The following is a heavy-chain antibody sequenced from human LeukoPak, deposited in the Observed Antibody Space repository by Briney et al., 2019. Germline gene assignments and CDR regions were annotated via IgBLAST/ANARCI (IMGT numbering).Heavy chain of an antibody. V-gene: IGHV3-23*01. CDR3: AKGRAASGTNWFDP. J-gene: IGHJ5*02. CDR2: ISGSSGTT. Sequence: GGSLRLSCAASGFTFSSYAMSWVRQAPGKGLEWVSAISGSSGTTYYADSVRGRFTISRDNSKNTLYLQMNSLRVEDTAVYYCAKGRAASGTNWFDPWGQGTLVTVSS. D-gene: IGHD6-13*01. CDR1: GFTFSSYA.